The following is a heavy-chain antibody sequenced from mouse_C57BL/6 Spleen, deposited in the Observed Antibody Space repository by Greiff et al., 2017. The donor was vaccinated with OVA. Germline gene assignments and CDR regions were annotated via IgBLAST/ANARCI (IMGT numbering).Heavy chain of an antibody. D-gene: IGHD2-2*01. V-gene: IGHV1-64*01. CDR2: IHPNSGST. CDR1: GYTFTSYW. CDR3: ARSKGYDEGFAY. J-gene: IGHJ3*01. Sequence: QVQLQQSGAELVKPGASVKLSCKASGYTFTSYWMHWVKQRPGQGLEWIGMIHPNSGSTNYNEKFKSKATLTVDKSSSTAYIQLSSLTSEDSAVYYCARSKGYDEGFAYWGQGTLVTVSA.